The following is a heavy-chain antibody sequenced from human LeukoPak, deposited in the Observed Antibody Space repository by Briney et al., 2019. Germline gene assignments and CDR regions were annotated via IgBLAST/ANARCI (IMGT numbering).Heavy chain of an antibody. J-gene: IGHJ4*02. CDR1: GFTFSSYS. CDR2: ISSSSSYI. V-gene: IGHV3-21*04. D-gene: IGHD3-10*01. CDR3: AKDSFMVRGVPDY. Sequence: PGGSLRLSCAASGFTFSSYSMNWVRQAPGKGLEWVSSISSSSSYIYYADSVKGRFTISRDNAKNSLYLQMNSLRAEDTAVYCCAKDSFMVRGVPDYWGQGTLVTVSS.